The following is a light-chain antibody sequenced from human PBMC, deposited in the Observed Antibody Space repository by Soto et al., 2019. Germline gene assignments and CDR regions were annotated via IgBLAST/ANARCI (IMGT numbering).Light chain of an antibody. Sequence: EIALTQSPGSLSLSPLARATLSCRASQSVNSRLAWYQHKPGQATRLLISGASSRATGIPDRFSGSGSATDFTLTISRLEPEEFALYYCQNYGRSPITVGQGTRLEIK. J-gene: IGKJ5*01. V-gene: IGKV3-20*01. CDR2: GAS. CDR3: QNYGRSPIT. CDR1: QSVNSR.